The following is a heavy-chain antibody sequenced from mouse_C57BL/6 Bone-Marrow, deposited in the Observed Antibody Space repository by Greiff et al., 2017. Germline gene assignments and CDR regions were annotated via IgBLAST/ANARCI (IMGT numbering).Heavy chain of an antibody. V-gene: IGHV5-17*01. CDR2: ISSGSSTI. CDR1: GFTFSDYG. Sequence: EVKLMESGGGLVKPGGSLKLSCAASGFTFSDYGMHWVRQAPEKGLEWVAYISSGSSTIYYADTVKGRFTISRDNAKNTLFLQMTSLRSEDTAMYYCAKTGAMDYWGQGTSVTVSS. CDR3: AKTGAMDY. D-gene: IGHD4-1*01. J-gene: IGHJ4*01.